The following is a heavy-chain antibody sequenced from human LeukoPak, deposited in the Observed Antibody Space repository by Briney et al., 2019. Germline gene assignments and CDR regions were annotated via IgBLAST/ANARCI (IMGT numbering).Heavy chain of an antibody. CDR2: LYYSGST. D-gene: IGHD1-14*01. J-gene: IGHJ4*02. CDR1: GCSISSSSYY. CDR3: ARRDPRYYFDY. Sequence: PSETLCLTCTVSGCSISSSSYYWCWIRQPPGKGLEWIGGLYYSGSTYYNPSLQSRGTIAVDTANTQFSLKLSSVTAADTAVYYCARRDPRYYFDYWGQGTLVTVSS. V-gene: IGHV4-39*01.